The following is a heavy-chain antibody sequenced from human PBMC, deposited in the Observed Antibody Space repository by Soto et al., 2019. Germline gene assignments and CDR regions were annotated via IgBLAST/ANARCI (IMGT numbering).Heavy chain of an antibody. J-gene: IGHJ4*02. CDR2: IYYSGST. CDR1: GASINSGDYY. Sequence: SETLSLTCTVSGASINSGDYYWSWIRQPPGKGLEWIGHIYYSGSTYYNPSLKSRAGISVDSSKSQVSLELTSVTAADTAVYFCDRILMNYYRLDYWGQGALVTVSS. CDR3: DRILMNYYRLDY. D-gene: IGHD3-10*01. V-gene: IGHV4-30-4*01.